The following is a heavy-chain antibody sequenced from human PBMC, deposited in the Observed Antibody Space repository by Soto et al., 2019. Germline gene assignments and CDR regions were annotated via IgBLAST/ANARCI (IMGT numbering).Heavy chain of an antibody. CDR1: GGTFSSYT. CDR2: IIPIFGTA. CDR3: XXXNHRXLXXXYFDL. J-gene: IGHJ2*01. Sequence: QVQLVQSGAEVKKPGSSVTVSCKASGGTFSSYTISXXRQAXGQGLEWMGGIIPIFGTANYAQKFQGRVTITADXXXXXXXXXXXXXXXXXXXXXXXXXXNHRXLXXXYFDLWGRGTLVTVSS. V-gene: IGHV1-69*12.